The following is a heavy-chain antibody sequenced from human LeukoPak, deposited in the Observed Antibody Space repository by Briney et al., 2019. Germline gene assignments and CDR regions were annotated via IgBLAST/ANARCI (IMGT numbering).Heavy chain of an antibody. D-gene: IGHD6-13*01. J-gene: IGHJ4*02. V-gene: IGHV4-38-2*02. CDR2: IYHSGST. CDR1: GYSISSGYY. Sequence: SETLSLTCTVSGYSISSGYYWGWIRQPPGKGLEWIGSIYHSGSTYYNPSLRSRVTISVDTSKNQFSLKLSSVTAADTAVYYCAREGGIFGYWGQGTLVTVSS. CDR3: AREGGIFGY.